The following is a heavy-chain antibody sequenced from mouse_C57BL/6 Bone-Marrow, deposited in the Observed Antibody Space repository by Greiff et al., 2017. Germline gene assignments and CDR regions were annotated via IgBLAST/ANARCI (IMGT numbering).Heavy chain of an antibody. Sequence: EVKVVESGGGLVKPGGSLKLSCAASGFTFSSYAMSWVRQTPEKRLEWVATISDGGSYTYYPDNVKGRFTISRDNAKNNLYLQMSHLKSEDTAMYYCARDDGYYLAWFAYWGQGTLVTVSA. CDR3: ARDDGYYLAWFAY. J-gene: IGHJ3*01. D-gene: IGHD2-3*01. V-gene: IGHV5-4*01. CDR2: ISDGGSYT. CDR1: GFTFSSYA.